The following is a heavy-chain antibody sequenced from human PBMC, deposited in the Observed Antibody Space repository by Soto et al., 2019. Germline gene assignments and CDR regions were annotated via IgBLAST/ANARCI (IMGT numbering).Heavy chain of an antibody. D-gene: IGHD2-15*01. CDR2: INAGNGNT. V-gene: IGHV1-3*01. CDR1: GYTFTNYV. J-gene: IGHJ5*01. CDR3: AREAGGLFCSGDSCYSGWFDS. Sequence: QVQLVQSGAEVKRPGASVNVSCKASGYTFTNYVVHWVRQAPGQRLEWMGGINAGNGNTRYSAKFQGRVTSTRDSSASTAYMELSSLRSEDTAVYYCAREAGGLFCSGDSCYSGWFDSWGQGTPVTVSS.